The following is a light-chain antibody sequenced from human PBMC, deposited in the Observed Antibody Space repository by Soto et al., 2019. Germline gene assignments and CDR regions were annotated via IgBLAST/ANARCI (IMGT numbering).Light chain of an antibody. V-gene: IGLV2-14*01. J-gene: IGLJ1*01. CDR1: SSDVGGYNY. Sequence: QSVLTQPASVSGSPGQSITISCTGTSSDVGGYNYVSWYQQHQGKAPKLMIYDVSNRPSGVSNRFSGSKSGNTASLTISGLQAEDEADYYCSSYTSSSTLVFGNGTKVTVL. CDR3: SSYTSSSTLV. CDR2: DVS.